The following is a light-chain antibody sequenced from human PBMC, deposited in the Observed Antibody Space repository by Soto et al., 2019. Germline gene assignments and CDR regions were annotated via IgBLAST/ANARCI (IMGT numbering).Light chain of an antibody. CDR3: QQYNSHWT. V-gene: IGKV1-5*03. CDR1: QGISNR. J-gene: IGKJ1*01. CDR2: QAS. Sequence: DVQMTQSPSTLSASVGDRVTITCRASQGISNRLAWYQQKPGKAPKLLIYQASSLKSGVPSRFGGSGSGTEVTLTITSLQPDDFATYYCQQYNSHWTFGQGTKVEIK.